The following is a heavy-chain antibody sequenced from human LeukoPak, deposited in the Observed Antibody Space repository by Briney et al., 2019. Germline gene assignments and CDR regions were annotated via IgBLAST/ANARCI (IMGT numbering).Heavy chain of an antibody. J-gene: IGHJ3*02. CDR1: GGSISSYY. CDR3: ARRPDGGAFDI. V-gene: IGHV4-59*01. CDR2: IYYSGIT. Sequence: SETLSLTCTVSGGSISSYYWSWIRQPPGKGLEWIGDIYYSGITNYNPSLKSRVTMSIDTSKNQFSLKLSSVTAADTAVYYCARRPDGGAFDIWGQGTMVTVSS. D-gene: IGHD3-10*01.